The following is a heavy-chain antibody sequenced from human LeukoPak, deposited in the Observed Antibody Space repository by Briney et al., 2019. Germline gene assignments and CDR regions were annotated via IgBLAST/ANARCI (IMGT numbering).Heavy chain of an antibody. D-gene: IGHD3-9*01. CDR1: GFTFSSYS. CDR3: AREGGYFDWLLYDY. V-gene: IGHV3-21*01. CDR2: ISSSSSYI. Sequence: GGSLRLSCAASGFTFSSYSMNWVRQAPGKGLEWVSSISSSSSYIYYADSVKGRFTISRDNAKNSLYLQMNSLRAEDTAVYYCAREGGYFDWLLYDYWGQGTLVTVSS. J-gene: IGHJ4*02.